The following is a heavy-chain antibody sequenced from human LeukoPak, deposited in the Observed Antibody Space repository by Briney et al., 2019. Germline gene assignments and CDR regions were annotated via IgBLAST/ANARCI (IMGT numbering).Heavy chain of an antibody. CDR2: XYYSGXX. V-gene: IGHV4-39*01. D-gene: IGHD3-16*01. Sequence: SETLSLTCTXSGGSITTXXXXXXXXRQPPXXXXXXXXXXYYSGXXYYNPSLKXXVTISVDTSKNQFSLKLTSVTAADTAVYYCARSLGPGFRGSNFFDYWGQGTLLTVSS. CDR3: ARSLGPGFRGSNFFDY. CDR1: GGSITTXXXX. J-gene: IGHJ4*02.